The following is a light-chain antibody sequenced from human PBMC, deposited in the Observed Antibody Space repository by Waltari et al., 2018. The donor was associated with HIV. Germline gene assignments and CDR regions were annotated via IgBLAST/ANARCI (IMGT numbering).Light chain of an antibody. Sequence: QSALTQPASVSGSPGQSITISCTGTSSDIGEYNYVSWFQHHPTQAPNRIIFDVSYPPSGVSNRFSGSKSGNTASLTISGLRPEDEADYYCSSYTTIYTWVFGGGTKLTVL. V-gene: IGLV2-14*01. CDR3: SSYTTIYTWV. CDR1: SSDIGEYNY. J-gene: IGLJ3*02. CDR2: DVS.